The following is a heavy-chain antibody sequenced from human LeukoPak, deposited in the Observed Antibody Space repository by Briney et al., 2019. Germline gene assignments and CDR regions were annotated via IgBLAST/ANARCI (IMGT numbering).Heavy chain of an antibody. D-gene: IGHD2-2*01. V-gene: IGHV4-34*01. J-gene: IGHJ4*02. CDR3: ARGGRRTPYYFDY. CDR2: INHSGST. Sequence: SETLSLTCAVYGGSFSGYYWSWIRQPPGKGLEWIGEINHSGSTNYNPSLKSRVTISLDTSKNQFPLKLNSVTAADTAVYYCARGGRRTPYYFDYWGQGTLVTVSS. CDR1: GGSFSGYY.